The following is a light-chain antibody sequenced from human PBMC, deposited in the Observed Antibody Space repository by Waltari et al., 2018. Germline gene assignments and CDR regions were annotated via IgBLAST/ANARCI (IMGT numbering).Light chain of an antibody. CDR1: QSVFYRSDNKNY. CDR3: QQYDRSRT. J-gene: IGKJ1*01. CDR2: WAS. Sequence: DIVMTQSPDSLAVSLGERATTHCKSSQSVFYRSDNKNYLAWYQPKPGQPPKLLFYWASSQEPGVPDRCSGRGSGTDFTLTINDLQAEDVAVYLCQQYDRSRTFGQGTKVEIK. V-gene: IGKV4-1*01.